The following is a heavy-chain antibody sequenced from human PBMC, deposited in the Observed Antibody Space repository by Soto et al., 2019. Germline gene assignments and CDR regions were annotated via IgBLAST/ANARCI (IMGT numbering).Heavy chain of an antibody. J-gene: IGHJ4*02. CDR3: TRLISAAQDY. CDR2: IRDRAYNYAT. CDR1: GFVFKDSS. D-gene: IGHD3-10*01. Sequence: EVLLVESGGGLVQPGGSLKLSCEASGFVFKDSSIHWVRQASGKGLEWVGRIRDRAYNYATAYAASVKGRFTISRDDSHNKAYLQMDSLKTEDTAIYYCTRLISAAQDYWGQGTLVTVSS. V-gene: IGHV3-73*01.